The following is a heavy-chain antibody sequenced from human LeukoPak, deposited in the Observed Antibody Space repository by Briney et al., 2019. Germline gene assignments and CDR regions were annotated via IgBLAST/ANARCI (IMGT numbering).Heavy chain of an antibody. J-gene: IGHJ5*02. D-gene: IGHD6-19*01. CDR3: ARGDRAVAGAWGWFDP. CDR1: GGSISSYY. CDR2: IYYSGST. Sequence: SETLSLTCTVSGGSISSYYWSWIRQPPGGGLEWIGYIYYSGSTNYNPSLKRRVTISLDTSKSQFSLKLSSVTAADTAVYYCARGDRAVAGAWGWFDPWGQGVLVTVSS. V-gene: IGHV4-59*12.